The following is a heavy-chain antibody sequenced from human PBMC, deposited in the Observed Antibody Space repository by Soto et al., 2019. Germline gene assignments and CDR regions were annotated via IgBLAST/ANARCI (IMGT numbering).Heavy chain of an antibody. Sequence: PWWSLRLCCEASGFSFSDYEMNWFRQFPGEGLEWVAYIARDGETTFYADSVEGRFVVSRDNAKNSLFLQMDRLTGDDTAVYFCARDTPPAELDFCGQGSLVTVSS. J-gene: IGHJ4*02. CDR1: GFSFSDYE. CDR3: ARDTPPAELDF. D-gene: IGHD1-1*01. V-gene: IGHV3-48*03. CDR2: IARDGETT.